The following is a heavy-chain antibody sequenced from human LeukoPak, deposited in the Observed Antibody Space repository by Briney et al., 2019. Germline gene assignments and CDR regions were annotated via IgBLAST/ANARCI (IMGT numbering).Heavy chain of an antibody. CDR1: GFTLSSYE. Sequence: GGSLRLSCAASGFTLSSYEMNWVRQAPGEGLEWVSYISTSGSDVKYADSVKGRFTISRDNAENSLYLQMNSLRVEDTAVYYCTRDHVGATVEFDSWGQGTVVTVSP. CDR2: ISTSGSDV. CDR3: TRDHVGATVEFDS. J-gene: IGHJ4*02. V-gene: IGHV3-48*03. D-gene: IGHD1-26*01.